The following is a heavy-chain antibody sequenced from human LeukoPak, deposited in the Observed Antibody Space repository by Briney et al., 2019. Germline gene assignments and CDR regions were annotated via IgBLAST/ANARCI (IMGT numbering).Heavy chain of an antibody. CDR1: GGSISSYY. V-gene: IGHV4-59*01. CDR2: IYYSGST. Sequence: SETLSLTCTVSGGSISSYYWSWVRQPPGKGLEWIGYIYYSGSTNYNPSLKSRVTMSVDTSKNQFSLKLSSVTAADTAVYYCARGGIVGTTARIPLFDYWGQGTLVTVSS. J-gene: IGHJ4*02. D-gene: IGHD1-26*01. CDR3: ARGGIVGTTARIPLFDY.